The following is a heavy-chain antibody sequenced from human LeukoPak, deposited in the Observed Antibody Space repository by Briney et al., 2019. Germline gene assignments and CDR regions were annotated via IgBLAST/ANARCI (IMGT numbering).Heavy chain of an antibody. CDR1: GGSISSSSYY. J-gene: IGHJ5*02. D-gene: IGHD3-10*01. Sequence: SETLSLTCIVSGGSISSSSYYWGWIRRPPGKGLEWIGSIYYSGSTYYNPSLKSRVTISVDTSKNQFSLKLSSVTAADTAVYYCARHPQSISCWFDPWGQGTLVTVSS. CDR2: IYYSGST. V-gene: IGHV4-39*01. CDR3: ARHPQSISCWFDP.